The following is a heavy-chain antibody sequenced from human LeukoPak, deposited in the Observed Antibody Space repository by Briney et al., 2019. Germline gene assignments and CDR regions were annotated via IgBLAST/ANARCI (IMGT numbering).Heavy chain of an antibody. CDR1: GFTFSSYA. CDR2: ISGSGAYT. D-gene: IGHD3-22*01. V-gene: IGHV3-23*01. J-gene: IGHJ5*02. CDR3: AKDMHYYDSSGVHWFDP. Sequence: GGSLRLSCAASGFTFSSYAMSWVRQAPGKGLEWVSTISGSGAYTYYADSVKGRFTISRDNSKNTLYLQMNSLRAEDTAVYYCAKDMHYYDSSGVHWFDPWGQGTLVTVSS.